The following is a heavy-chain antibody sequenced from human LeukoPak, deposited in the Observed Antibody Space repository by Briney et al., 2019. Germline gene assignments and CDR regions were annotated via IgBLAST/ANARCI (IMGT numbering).Heavy chain of an antibody. D-gene: IGHD5-12*01. CDR1: GFTFSSYS. CDR2: ISSSSSYI. Sequence: GGSLRLSCAASGFTFSSYSMNWVRQAPGKGLEWVSSISSSSSYIYYADSVKGRFTISRGNAKNSLYLQMSSLRAEDTAVYYCARDLRIVATDAFDIWGQGTMVTVSS. J-gene: IGHJ3*02. CDR3: ARDLRIVATDAFDI. V-gene: IGHV3-21*01.